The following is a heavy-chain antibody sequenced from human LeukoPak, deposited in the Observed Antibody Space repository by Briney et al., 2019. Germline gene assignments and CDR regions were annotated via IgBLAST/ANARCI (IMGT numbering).Heavy chain of an antibody. J-gene: IGHJ4*02. CDR2: ISSSSDYI. D-gene: IGHD1-14*01. V-gene: IGHV3-21*01. CDR3: ARANQGPLDY. CDR1: GFTFSSYS. Sequence: GGSLRLSCAASGFTFSSYSLNWVRQAPGKGLEWVSSISSSSDYIYYADSVKGRFTISRDNARNTVYLHMNSLRAEDTAVFYCARANQGPLDYWGQGTLVTVSS.